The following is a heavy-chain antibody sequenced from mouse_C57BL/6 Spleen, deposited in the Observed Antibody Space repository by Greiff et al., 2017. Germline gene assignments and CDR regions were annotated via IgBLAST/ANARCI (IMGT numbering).Heavy chain of an antibody. CDR2: IWVGGST. CDR3: AKHAIWDGAMDY. Sequence: QVQLKESGAGLVAPSQCLSISCTVSGFSLTSYGVDWVRQPPGKGLEWLGVIWVGGSTNYNSALMSRLSISKDNSKSQDFLKRNSLHTDDTAMYYCAKHAIWDGAMDYWGQGTSVTVSS. D-gene: IGHD4-1*01. V-gene: IGHV2-9*01. J-gene: IGHJ4*01. CDR1: GFSLTSYG.